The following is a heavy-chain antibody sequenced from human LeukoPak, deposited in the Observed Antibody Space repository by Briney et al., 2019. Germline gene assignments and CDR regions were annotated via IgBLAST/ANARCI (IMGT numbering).Heavy chain of an antibody. CDR3: ARETYYYGMDV. CDR1: GGSISSYY. Sequence: SETLSLTCTVSGGSISSYYWSWIRQPPGKGLEWIGYIYYSGSTNYNPSLKSRVTISGDTSKNQFPLKLSSVTAADTAVYYCARETYYYGMDVWGQGTTVTVSS. V-gene: IGHV4-59*01. CDR2: IYYSGST. J-gene: IGHJ6*02.